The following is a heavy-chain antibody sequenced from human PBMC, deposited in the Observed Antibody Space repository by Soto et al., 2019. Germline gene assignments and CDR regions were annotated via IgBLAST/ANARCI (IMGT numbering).Heavy chain of an antibody. Sequence: ASVKVSCKAYGYTFTSYDINWVRQATGQGLEWMGWMNPNSGNTGYAQKFQGRVTMTRNTSISTAYMELSSLRSEDTAVYYCARGIYSSGSEIDYWGQGTLVTVSS. V-gene: IGHV1-8*01. CDR3: ARGIYSSGSEIDY. J-gene: IGHJ4*02. D-gene: IGHD6-19*01. CDR2: MNPNSGNT. CDR1: GYTFTSYD.